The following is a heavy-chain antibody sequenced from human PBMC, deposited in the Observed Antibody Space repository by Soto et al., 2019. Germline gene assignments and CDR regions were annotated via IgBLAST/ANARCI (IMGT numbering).Heavy chain of an antibody. CDR1: GYTFTTYG. CDR2: ISGHNGNT. D-gene: IGHD2-21*02. CDR3: AGGIRYRPRVTSRRWEHFDY. V-gene: IGHV1-18*01. Sequence: ASVKVSCKTSGYTFTTYGISWVRKAPGQGLEGMGWISGHNGNTNSAQKFQGRVTLTTDTSTNTAYMELRSLRSDDTAVYYCAGGIRYRPRVTSRRWEHFDYWG. J-gene: IGHJ4*01.